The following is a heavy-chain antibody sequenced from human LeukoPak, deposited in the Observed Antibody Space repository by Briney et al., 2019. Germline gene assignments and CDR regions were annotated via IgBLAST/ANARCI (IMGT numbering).Heavy chain of an antibody. J-gene: IGHJ4*02. CDR2: IRSKANSYAT. D-gene: IGHD6-13*01. V-gene: IGHV3-73*01. CDR3: TAQLVRYYFDY. CDR1: GFTFSGSA. Sequence: PGGSLRLSCAASGFTFSGSAMHWVRQASGKGREWVGRIRSKANSYATAYAASVKGRFTISRDDSKNTAYLQMNSLKTEHTAVYYPTAQLVRYYFDYWGQGTLVTVSS.